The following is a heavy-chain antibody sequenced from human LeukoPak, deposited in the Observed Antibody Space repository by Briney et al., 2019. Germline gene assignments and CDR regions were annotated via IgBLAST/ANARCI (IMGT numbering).Heavy chain of an antibody. Sequence: PSETLSLTCTVSGGSISSGSYYWSWIRQPAGKGLEWIGRIYTSGSTNYNPSLKSRVTISVDTSKNQFSLKLRSVTAADTAVYYCARAESGGGYGMDVWGRGTTVTVPS. V-gene: IGHV4-61*02. D-gene: IGHD3-10*01. CDR1: GGSISSGSYY. CDR2: IYTSGST. J-gene: IGHJ6*02. CDR3: ARAESGGGYGMDV.